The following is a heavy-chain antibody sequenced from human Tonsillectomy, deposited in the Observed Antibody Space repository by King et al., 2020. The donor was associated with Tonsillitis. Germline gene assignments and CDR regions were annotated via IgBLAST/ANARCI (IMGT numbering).Heavy chain of an antibody. Sequence: VQLVESGGGVVQPGRSLRLSCAASGFTFSSYDMHWVRQAPGMGLEWVAAIWHDGNNKYYADSVKGRFTISRDNSKNTLYLQMSSLRAEDTAVYYCARDGSGSFSYYYYMDVWGQGTTVTVSS. CDR3: ARDGSGSFSYYYYMDV. CDR2: IWHDGNNK. J-gene: IGHJ6*03. D-gene: IGHD3-10*01. V-gene: IGHV3-33*08. CDR1: GFTFSSYD.